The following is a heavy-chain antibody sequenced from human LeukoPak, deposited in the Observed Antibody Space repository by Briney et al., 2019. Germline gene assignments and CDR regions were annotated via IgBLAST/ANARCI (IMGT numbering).Heavy chain of an antibody. CDR3: ARRRITAANTGAFDI. J-gene: IGHJ3*02. CDR1: GGSISTDN. Sequence: SETLSLTCTVSGGSISTDNWNCIRQPPGKGLEWIGFMYYSGITSYNPSLKSRIIISVDTSKNHISLNLISVTAADTAVYYCARRRITAANTGAFDIWGQGTMVTVSS. CDR2: MYYSGIT. V-gene: IGHV4-59*01. D-gene: IGHD2-2*01.